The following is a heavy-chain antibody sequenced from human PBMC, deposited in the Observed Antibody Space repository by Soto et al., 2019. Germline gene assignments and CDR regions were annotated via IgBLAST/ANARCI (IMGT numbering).Heavy chain of an antibody. D-gene: IGHD5-18*01. V-gene: IGHV5-10-1*01. CDR1: GYSFTSYW. CDR2: IDPSDSYT. CDR3: ARLLLVDTSGTPYYYYGMDV. J-gene: IGHJ6*02. Sequence: GESLKISCKGSGYSFTSYWISWVRQMPGEGLEWMGRIDPSDSYTNYSPSFQGHVTISADKSISTAYLQWSSLKASDTAMYYCARLLLVDTSGTPYYYYGMDVWGQGTTVTVSS.